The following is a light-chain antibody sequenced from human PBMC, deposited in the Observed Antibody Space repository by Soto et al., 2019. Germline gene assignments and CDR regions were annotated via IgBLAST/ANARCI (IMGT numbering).Light chain of an antibody. CDR2: GAA. CDR1: QSVSGNF. Sequence: EIVLTQSPGILSLSPGERATLSCRARQSVSGNFLAWFQQKPGQAPRLLIDGAASRATDLPDRFVGSGSGTDVTLTINRLEPEDSEVYYCHQYSSSLYTFGQRNKVEIK. CDR3: HQYSSSLYT. J-gene: IGKJ2*01. V-gene: IGKV3-20*01.